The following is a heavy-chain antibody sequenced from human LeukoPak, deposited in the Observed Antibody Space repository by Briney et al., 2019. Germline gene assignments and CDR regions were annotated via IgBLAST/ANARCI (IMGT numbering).Heavy chain of an antibody. CDR2: ISSSSSYI. D-gene: IGHD2-21*02. Sequence: GGSLRLSCAASGFTFSSYSMNWVRQAPGKGLEWVSSISSSSSYIYYADSVKGRFTISRDNAKNSLYLQMNSLRAEDTAVYYCAKMVYCGGDCSTYGMDVWGQGTTVTVSS. CDR1: GFTFSSYS. V-gene: IGHV3-21*04. CDR3: AKMVYCGGDCSTYGMDV. J-gene: IGHJ6*02.